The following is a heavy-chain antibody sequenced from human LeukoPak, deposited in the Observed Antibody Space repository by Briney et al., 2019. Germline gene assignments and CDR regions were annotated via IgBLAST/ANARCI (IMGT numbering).Heavy chain of an antibody. CDR3: ARDLSDWTPFDAFDI. CDR2: ISSSGSTI. Sequence: PGGSLRLSCAASGFTFSSYEMNWVRQAPGKGLEWVSYISSSGSTIYYTDSVKGRFTISRDNAKNSLYLQMNSLRAEDTAVYYCARDLSDWTPFDAFDIWGQGTMVTVSS. D-gene: IGHD6-19*01. J-gene: IGHJ3*02. CDR1: GFTFSSYE. V-gene: IGHV3-48*03.